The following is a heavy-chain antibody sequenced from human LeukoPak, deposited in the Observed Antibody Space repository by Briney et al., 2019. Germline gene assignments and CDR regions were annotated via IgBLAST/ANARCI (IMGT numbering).Heavy chain of an antibody. CDR3: ARKDYFDY. CDR1: GGSFSGYY. Sequence: SETLSLTCAVYGGSFSGYYWSWIRQPPGKGLEWIGEINHSGSTNYNPSLKSRVTISVDTSKNQFSLKLSSVTAADTAVYYCARKDYFDYWGQGTLVTVSS. V-gene: IGHV4-34*01. J-gene: IGHJ4*02. CDR2: INHSGST.